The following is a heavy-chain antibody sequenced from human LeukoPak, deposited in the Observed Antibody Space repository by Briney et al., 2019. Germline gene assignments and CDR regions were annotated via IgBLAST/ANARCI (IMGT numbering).Heavy chain of an antibody. CDR1: GGSFSGYY. D-gene: IGHD6-13*01. V-gene: IGHV4-34*01. J-gene: IGHJ6*02. CDR2: INHSGST. CDR3: AGGPAAAVYYYYGMDV. Sequence: SETLSLTCAVYGGSFSGYYWSWIRQPPGKGLEWIGEINHSGSTNYSPSLKSRVTISVDTSKNQFSLKLSSVTAADTAVYYCAGGPAAAVYYYYGMDVWGQGTTVTVSS.